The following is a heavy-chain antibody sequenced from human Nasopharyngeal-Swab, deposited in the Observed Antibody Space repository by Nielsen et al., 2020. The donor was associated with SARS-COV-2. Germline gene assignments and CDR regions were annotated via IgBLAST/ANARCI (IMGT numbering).Heavy chain of an antibody. CDR1: GYSFTNYW. CDR3: ARPRGYSGSSDAFDI. Sequence: GESLKISCQGSGYSFTNYWIVWVRQMPGKGLEWMGIIHPGDSDTRYSPSFQGQVTISADKSSTTAYLQWSSLKASDTAMYYCARPRGYSGSSDAFDIWGQGTMVTVSS. J-gene: IGHJ3*02. D-gene: IGHD5-12*01. CDR2: IHPGDSDT. V-gene: IGHV5-51*01.